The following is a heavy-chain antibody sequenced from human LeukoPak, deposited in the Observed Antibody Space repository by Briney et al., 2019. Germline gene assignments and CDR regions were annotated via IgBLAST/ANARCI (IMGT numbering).Heavy chain of an antibody. V-gene: IGHV3-23*05. CDR1: GITIRNYG. J-gene: IGHJ4*02. CDR3: AKEDPFGPRPGPFDY. D-gene: IGHD3-10*01. CDR2: INNSGTRT. Sequence: GGSLRLSCAASGITIRNYGMTWVRQAPGRGLQWVSSINNSGTRTFYEDSVRGRFTISRDNSKNTLYLQMNSLRAEDTAVYYCAKEDPFGPRPGPFDYWGQGTLVTVSS.